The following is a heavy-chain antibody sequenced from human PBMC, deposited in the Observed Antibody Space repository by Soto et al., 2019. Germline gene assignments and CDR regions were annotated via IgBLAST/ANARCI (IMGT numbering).Heavy chain of an antibody. V-gene: IGHV3-15*07. CDR1: GFTFSNAW. J-gene: IGHJ2*01. Sequence: EVQLVESGGGLVKPGGSLRLSCAASGFTFSNAWMNWVRQAPGKELEWVGRIKSKTDGGTTDYAAPVKGRFTISRDDSKNTLYLQMNSLKTEDTAVYYCTKQSSSWYDWYFDLWGRGTLVTVSS. CDR3: TKQSSSWYDWYFDL. CDR2: IKSKTDGGTT. D-gene: IGHD6-13*01.